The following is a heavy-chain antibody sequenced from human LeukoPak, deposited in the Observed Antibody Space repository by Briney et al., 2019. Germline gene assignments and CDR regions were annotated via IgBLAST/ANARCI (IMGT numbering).Heavy chain of an antibody. CDR2: ISSTRPTI. J-gene: IGHJ3*01. V-gene: IGHV3-48*01. CDR1: GFSFSSYN. Sequence: GGSLRLSCAASGFSFSSYNMNWVRQVPGKGLEWISYISSTRPTIYYADSVKGRFTIPRDDAKSSLYLQMNSLRVEDTAVYYCAKEVTYGGAAFDVWGQGTMVTVSS. D-gene: IGHD3-10*01. CDR3: AKEVTYGGAAFDV.